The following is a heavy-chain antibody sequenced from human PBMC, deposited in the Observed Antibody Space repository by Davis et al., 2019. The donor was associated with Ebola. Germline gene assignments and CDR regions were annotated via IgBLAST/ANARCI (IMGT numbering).Heavy chain of an antibody. D-gene: IGHD3-16*01. Sequence: PGGSLRLSCAASGFTFSSYAIHWVRQAPGKGLEWVAVISYDGSNKYYADSVKGRFTISRDNSKNTLYLQMNSLRAEDTAVYYCANTWGSASYWGQGTLVTVSS. CDR3: ANTWGSASY. J-gene: IGHJ4*02. V-gene: IGHV3-30-3*01. CDR2: ISYDGSNK. CDR1: GFTFSSYA.